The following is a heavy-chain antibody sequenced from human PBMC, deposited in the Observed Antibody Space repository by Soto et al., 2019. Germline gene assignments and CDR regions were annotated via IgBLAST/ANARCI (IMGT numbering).Heavy chain of an antibody. CDR3: AHRVLRTVFGLVTTTAIYFDF. CDR1: GFSLTTSGVG. J-gene: IGHJ4*02. V-gene: IGHV2-5*02. D-gene: IGHD3-3*01. Sequence: QITLNESGPTVVRPTETLTLTCRFSGFSLTTSGVGVGWTRQSPGKPPEWLPLIYWDDEKRYSASLKSRLTITKDTSKNQVVLTVSDLDPTDTATYYCAHRVLRTVFGLVTTTAIYFDFWGQGTPVAVSS. CDR2: IYWDDEK.